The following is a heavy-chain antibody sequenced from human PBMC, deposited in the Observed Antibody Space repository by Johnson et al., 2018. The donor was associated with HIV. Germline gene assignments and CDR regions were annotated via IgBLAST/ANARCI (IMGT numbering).Heavy chain of an antibody. CDR1: GFTFSNAW. V-gene: IGHV3-15*01. Sequence: VQLVESGGGLVKPGGSLRLSCAASGFTFSNAWMTWVRQAPGRGLEWLGRITTKTEGGTTDYAAPVTGRFTISRDDSINTVYLQMNSLKSEDMAVYYCTTGDCSGGSCHAFDIWGQGTMVTVSP. CDR2: ITTKTEGGTT. D-gene: IGHD2-15*01. J-gene: IGHJ3*02. CDR3: TTGDCSGGSCHAFDI.